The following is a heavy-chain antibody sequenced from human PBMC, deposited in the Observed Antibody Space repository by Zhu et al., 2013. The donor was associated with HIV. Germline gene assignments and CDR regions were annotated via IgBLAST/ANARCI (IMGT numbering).Heavy chain of an antibody. V-gene: IGHV1-8*03. CDR1: GYTFTSYD. Sequence: QVQLVQSGAEVKKPGASVKVSCKASGYTFTSYDINWVRQATGQGLEWMGWMNPNSGNTGYAQKFQGRVTITRNTSISTAYMELSSLRSEDTAVYYCARAPKWIQLWLQRYYFDYWGQGTLVTVSS. D-gene: IGHD5-18*01. CDR2: MNPNSGNT. J-gene: IGHJ4*02. CDR3: ARAPKWIQLWLQRYYFDY.